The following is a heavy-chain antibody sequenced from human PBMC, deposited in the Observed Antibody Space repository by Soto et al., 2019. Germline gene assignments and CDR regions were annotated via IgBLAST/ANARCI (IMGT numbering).Heavy chain of an antibody. Sequence: EVHLVESGGDLVQPGGSLRLSCAASGFSFSSFSMNWVRPAPGQGLEWVSYISGSGTTTYYADSVKGRFTISRDNAKNSLYLQLPSRQAEDTAVYYCARLGDYGSGSYWGQGTLVTVSS. CDR2: ISGSGTTT. J-gene: IGHJ4*02. V-gene: IGHV3-48*04. CDR3: ARLGDYGSGSY. D-gene: IGHD3-10*01. CDR1: GFSFSSFS.